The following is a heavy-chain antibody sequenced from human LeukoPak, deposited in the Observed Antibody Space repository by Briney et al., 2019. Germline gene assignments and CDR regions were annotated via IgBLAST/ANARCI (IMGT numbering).Heavy chain of an antibody. J-gene: IGHJ4*02. D-gene: IGHD2-2*02. CDR3: TTGFCSSTSCYS. Sequence: PGGSLRLSCATSGFTFSNAWMNWVRQAPGKGLEWVGRIRSKTDGGTTDYAAPVKGRFTISRDDSKNTLYLQMNSLKTEDTAVYYCTTGFCSSTSCYSWGQGTLGTVSS. CDR2: IRSKTDGGTT. CDR1: GFTFSNAW. V-gene: IGHV3-15*01.